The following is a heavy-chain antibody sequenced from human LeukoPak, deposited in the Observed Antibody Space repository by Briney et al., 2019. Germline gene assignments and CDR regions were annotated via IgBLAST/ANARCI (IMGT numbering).Heavy chain of an antibody. CDR2: IYSGGST. D-gene: IGHD5-18*01. J-gene: IGHJ6*03. CDR1: EFSVGSNY. V-gene: IGHV3-66*01. CDR3: ARDNGGTAMAYYYYYYMDV. Sequence: GGSLRLSCAASEFSVGSNYMSWVRQAPGKGLEWVSLIYSGGSTYYADSVKGRFTISRDNSKNTLYLQMSSLRAEETAVYYCARDNGGTAMAYYYYYYMDVWGKGTTVTISS.